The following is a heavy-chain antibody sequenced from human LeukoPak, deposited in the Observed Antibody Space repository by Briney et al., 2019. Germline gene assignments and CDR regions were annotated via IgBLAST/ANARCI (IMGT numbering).Heavy chain of an antibody. Sequence: GASVKVSCKASGYTFTSYYMHWVRQAPGQGLEWMGIINPSGGSTSYAQKFQGRVTITRNTSISTAYMELSSLRSEDTAVYYCARYAMVYEVDAFDIWGQGTMVTVSS. CDR3: ARYAMVYEVDAFDI. CDR2: INPSGGST. J-gene: IGHJ3*02. V-gene: IGHV1-46*01. CDR1: GYTFTSYY. D-gene: IGHD2-8*01.